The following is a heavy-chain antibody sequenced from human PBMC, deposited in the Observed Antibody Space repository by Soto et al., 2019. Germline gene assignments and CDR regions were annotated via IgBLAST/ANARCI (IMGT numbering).Heavy chain of an antibody. CDR1: GYTFTSYA. J-gene: IGHJ4*02. CDR3: ARSIVVVTALDY. CDR2: INAGNGNT. D-gene: IGHD2-21*02. Sequence: QVQLVQSGAEEKKPGASVKVSCKASGYTFTSYAMHWVRQAPGQRLEWVGWINAGNGNTKYSQKFQGRVTITRDTSASKDYMELRSMRSEATAVYYCARSIVVVTALDYWGQGTLVTVSS. V-gene: IGHV1-3*05.